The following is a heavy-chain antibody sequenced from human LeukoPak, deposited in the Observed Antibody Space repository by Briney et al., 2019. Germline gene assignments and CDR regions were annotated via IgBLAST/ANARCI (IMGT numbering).Heavy chain of an antibody. J-gene: IGHJ4*02. CDR1: GYSISSGYY. D-gene: IGHD3-16*02. Sequence: SETLSLTCTVSGYSISSGYYWGWIRQPPGKGLEWIGSIYHSGSTYYNPSLKSRVTISVDTSKNQFSLKLSSVTAADTAVYYCARGGYDYVWGSYRPQGSDYWGQGTLVTVSS. CDR2: IYHSGST. CDR3: ARGGYDYVWGSYRPQGSDY. V-gene: IGHV4-38-2*02.